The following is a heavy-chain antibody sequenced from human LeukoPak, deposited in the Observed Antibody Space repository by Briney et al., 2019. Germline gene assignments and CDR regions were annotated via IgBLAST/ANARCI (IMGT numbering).Heavy chain of an antibody. CDR2: ISSSSSYI. J-gene: IGHJ6*04. CDR3: ARSIVGATVDV. V-gene: IGHV3-21*04. D-gene: IGHD1-26*01. CDR1: GSTFSSYS. Sequence: PGGSLRLSCAASGSTFSSYSMNWVRQAPGKGLEWVSSISSSSSYIYYADSVKGRFTISRDNAKNSLYLQMNSLRAEDTALYYCARSIVGATVDVWGKGTTVTVSS.